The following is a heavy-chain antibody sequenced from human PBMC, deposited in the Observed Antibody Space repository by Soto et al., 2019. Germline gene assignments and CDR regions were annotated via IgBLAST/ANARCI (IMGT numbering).Heavy chain of an antibody. V-gene: IGHV2-5*02. J-gene: IGHJ6*02. CDR3: VHSRCGGDCLQSYPSHYYYGMDV. CDR1: GFSLSTSGVG. D-gene: IGHD2-21*02. CDR2: IYWDNDK. Sequence: QITLKESGPTLVKPTQTLTLTCTFSGFSLSTSGVGVGWIRQPPGKALEWLALIYWDNDKRYSPSLQSRLTITKDTSKNPVVLATSNMDPVDTATYYCVHSRCGGDCLQSYPSHYYYGMDVWGQGTTVTVSS.